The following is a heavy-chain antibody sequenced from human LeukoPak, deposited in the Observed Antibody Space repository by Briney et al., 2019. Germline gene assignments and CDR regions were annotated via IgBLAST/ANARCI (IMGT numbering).Heavy chain of an antibody. CDR3: ARSENYIPEDCFDP. D-gene: IGHD5-24*01. J-gene: IGHJ5*02. Sequence: SEALSLTCTVSGGSISSSTYCWGWIRQPPGKGLEWIGSICYSGSTFYNPSLKSRVTLSVDTSKNQFSLKLSSVTAADTAVYYCARSENYIPEDCFDPWGQGTLVTVSS. CDR2: ICYSGST. V-gene: IGHV4-39*01. CDR1: GGSISSSTYC.